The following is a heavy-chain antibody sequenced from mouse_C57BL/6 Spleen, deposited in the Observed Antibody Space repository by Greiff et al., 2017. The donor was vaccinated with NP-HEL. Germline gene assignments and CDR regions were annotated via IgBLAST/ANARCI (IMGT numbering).Heavy chain of an antibody. CDR1: GYTFTDYE. CDR3: TRSGGSSYEGYLDV. Sequence: QVQLQQSGAELVRPGASVTLSCKASGYTFTDYEMHWVKQTPVHGLEWIGAIDPETGGTAYNQKFKGKAILTADKSSSTAYMELRSLTSEDSAVYYCTRSGGSSYEGYLDVWGTGTTVTVSS. CDR2: IDPETGGT. V-gene: IGHV1-15*01. J-gene: IGHJ1*03. D-gene: IGHD1-1*01.